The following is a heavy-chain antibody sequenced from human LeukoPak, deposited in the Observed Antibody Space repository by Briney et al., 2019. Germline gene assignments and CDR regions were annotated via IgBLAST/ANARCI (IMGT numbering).Heavy chain of an antibody. Sequence: SETLSLTCTVSGGSISSYYWNWIRQPPGKELEWIGYIYYSGSTNYNPSLKSRVTISVDKSKNQFSLKLSSVTAADTAVYYCARAYRGKGYCSSTSCYARAGAYYYYYMDVWGKGTTVTISS. V-gene: IGHV4-59*01. J-gene: IGHJ6*03. D-gene: IGHD2-2*01. CDR3: ARAYRGKGYCSSTSCYARAGAYYYYYMDV. CDR2: IYYSGST. CDR1: GGSISSYY.